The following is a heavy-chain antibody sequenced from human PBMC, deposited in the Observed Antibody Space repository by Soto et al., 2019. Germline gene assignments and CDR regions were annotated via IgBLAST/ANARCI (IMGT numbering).Heavy chain of an antibody. D-gene: IGHD3-10*01. Sequence: HPGGSLRLSCSASGFTFSSYAMHWVRQAPGKGLEYVSAISSNGGSTYYADSVKGRFTISRDNSKNTLYLQMSSLRAEDTAVYYCVKGRWTMVRYYYGMDGWGQGTTVTVSS. J-gene: IGHJ6*02. CDR3: VKGRWTMVRYYYGMDG. V-gene: IGHV3-64D*08. CDR2: ISSNGGST. CDR1: GFTFSSYA.